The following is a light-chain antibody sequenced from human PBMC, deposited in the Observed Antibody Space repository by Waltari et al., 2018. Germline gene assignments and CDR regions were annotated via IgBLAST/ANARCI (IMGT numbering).Light chain of an antibody. J-gene: IGKJ5*01. CDR2: FAS. Sequence: WYQQKPGKAPKLLIYFASTLQSGVPSTFSGSGSGTDFTLTISSLQPEDSATYYCQHVDTYPITFGQGTRLEIK. V-gene: IGKV1-9*01. CDR3: QHVDTYPIT.